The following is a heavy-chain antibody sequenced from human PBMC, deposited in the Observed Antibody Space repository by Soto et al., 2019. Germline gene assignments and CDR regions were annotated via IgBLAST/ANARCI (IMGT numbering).Heavy chain of an antibody. CDR3: TTTDYNLNYQALGF. Sequence: ASVKVSCKAGGYDFTRNAMHWVRQVAGQRLEWMGWVNSGTGETKYSQPVHGRVTFTRDTYATTAYMEISRLRSEDTAVYYCTTTDYNLNYQALGFWGQGTLVTVSS. J-gene: IGHJ4*02. CDR2: VNSGTGET. CDR1: GYDFTRNA. V-gene: IGHV1-3*01. D-gene: IGHD1-1*01.